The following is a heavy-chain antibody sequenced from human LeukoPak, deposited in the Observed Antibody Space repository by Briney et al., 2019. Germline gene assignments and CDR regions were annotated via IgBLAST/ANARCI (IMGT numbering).Heavy chain of an antibody. CDR2: INHSGTT. J-gene: IGHJ4*02. V-gene: IGHV4-34*01. D-gene: IGHD3-10*01. Sequence: SETLSLTCAVYSGSFSGDYWSWLRQPPGKGVEWVGEINHSGTTKYNPSLKRRVNISVDTSNDPFSLKLSSVPSADSAIYYCARGRAYGPGSYYQRKPLDYWGQGTLVTVSS. CDR1: SGSFSGDY. CDR3: ARGRAYGPGSYYQRKPLDY.